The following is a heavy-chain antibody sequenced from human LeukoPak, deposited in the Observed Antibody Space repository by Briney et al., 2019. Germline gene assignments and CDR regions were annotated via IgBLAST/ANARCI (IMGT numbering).Heavy chain of an antibody. Sequence: SGGSLRLSCAASGFTFSSYAMNWVRQAPGKGLEWFSYISSSGSTIYYADSVKGRFTISRDNAKNSLYLQMNSLRAEDTAVYYCARGEDGDYAAFDYWGQGTLVTVSS. D-gene: IGHD4-17*01. J-gene: IGHJ4*02. CDR1: GFTFSSYA. CDR3: ARGEDGDYAAFDY. V-gene: IGHV3-48*03. CDR2: ISSSGSTI.